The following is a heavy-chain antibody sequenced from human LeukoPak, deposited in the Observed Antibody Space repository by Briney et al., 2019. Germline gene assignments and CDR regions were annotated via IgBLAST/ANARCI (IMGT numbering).Heavy chain of an antibody. Sequence: GGSLRLSCAASGFTFSSYWISWVRQAPGKGLEWVANIKQDGSEKYYVDSVKGRFTISRDNAKNTLYLQMNSLRAEDTAVYYCARDAVDTANAVWGQGTTVTVSS. D-gene: IGHD5-18*01. CDR1: GFTFSSYW. J-gene: IGHJ6*02. CDR2: IKQDGSEK. V-gene: IGHV3-7*01. CDR3: ARDAVDTANAV.